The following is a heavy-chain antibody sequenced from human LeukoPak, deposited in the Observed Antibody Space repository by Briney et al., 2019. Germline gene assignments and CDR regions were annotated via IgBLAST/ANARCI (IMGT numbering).Heavy chain of an antibody. CDR2: IIPIFGTA. Sequence: SVKVSCKASGGTFSSYAISWVRQAPGQGLEWMGGIIPIFGTANYAQKFQGRVTMTRDTSTSTVYMELSSLRSEDTAVYYCARDQTVTTPGDYWGQGTLVTVSS. CDR1: GGTFSSYA. D-gene: IGHD4-17*01. CDR3: ARDQTVTTPGDY. J-gene: IGHJ4*02. V-gene: IGHV1-69*05.